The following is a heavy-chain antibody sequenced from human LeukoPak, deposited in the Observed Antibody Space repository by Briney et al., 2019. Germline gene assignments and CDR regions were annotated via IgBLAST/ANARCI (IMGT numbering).Heavy chain of an antibody. CDR1: GGSISSYY. D-gene: IGHD2-15*01. Sequence: SETLSLTCTVSGGSISSYYWSWIRQPPGKGLEWIGYIYHSGSTYYNPSLKSRVTISVDRSKNQFSLKLSSVTAADTAVYYCARYIVVVVAATRSRWNAFDIWGQGTRVTVSS. CDR3: ARYIVVVVAATRSRWNAFDI. V-gene: IGHV4-59*12. CDR2: IYHSGST. J-gene: IGHJ3*02.